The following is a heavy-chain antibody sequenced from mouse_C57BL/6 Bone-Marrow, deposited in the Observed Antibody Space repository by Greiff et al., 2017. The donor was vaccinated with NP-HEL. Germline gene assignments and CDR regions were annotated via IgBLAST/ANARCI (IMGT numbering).Heavy chain of an antibody. Sequence: QVQLQQPGAELVKPGASVKMSCKASGYTFTSYWITWVKQRLGQGLEWIGDIYPGSGSTNYNEKFKSKATLTVDTSSSTAYMQLSSLTSEDSAVYYCARKGYSNAYAMDYWGQGTSVTVSS. V-gene: IGHV1-55*01. D-gene: IGHD2-5*01. CDR2: IYPGSGST. J-gene: IGHJ4*01. CDR1: GYTFTSYW. CDR3: ARKGYSNAYAMDY.